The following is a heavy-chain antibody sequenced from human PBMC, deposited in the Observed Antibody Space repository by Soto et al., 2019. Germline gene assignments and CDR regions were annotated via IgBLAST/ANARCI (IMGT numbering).Heavy chain of an antibody. Sequence: PSETLSLTCAVSGGSISSSNWWSWVRQPPGKGLEWIGEIYHSGSTNYNPSLKSRVTISVDKSKNQFSLKLSSVTAADTAVYYCARARIAAAGNDAFDIWGRGTMVT. CDR2: IYHSGST. CDR1: GGSISSSNW. J-gene: IGHJ3*02. CDR3: ARARIAAAGNDAFDI. V-gene: IGHV4-4*02. D-gene: IGHD6-13*01.